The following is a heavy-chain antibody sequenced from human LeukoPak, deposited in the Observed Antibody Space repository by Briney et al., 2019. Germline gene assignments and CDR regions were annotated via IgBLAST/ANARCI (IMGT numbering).Heavy chain of an antibody. Sequence: PGGSLRLSCAASGFTFSDYYMNWIRQAPGKGLEWVSYISSRGSNIYYADSVKGRFTISRDNAKNSLYLQMNSLRAEDTAVYYCARDQGYDILTGFLDYYYSGMDVWGQGTTVTVSS. J-gene: IGHJ6*02. CDR1: GFTFSDYY. CDR2: ISSRGSNI. CDR3: ARDQGYDILTGFLDYYYSGMDV. D-gene: IGHD3-9*01. V-gene: IGHV3-11*01.